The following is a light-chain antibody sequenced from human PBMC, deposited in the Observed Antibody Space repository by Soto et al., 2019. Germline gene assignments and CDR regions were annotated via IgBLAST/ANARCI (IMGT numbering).Light chain of an antibody. CDR1: LSDVGGQNL. Sequence: QSALTQPPSASGSPGQSVTISCTGTLSDVGGQNLVSWYRQDPGKAPKLIIYDVNQGPSGVPDRFSGSKSGSTASLTVSGLQAEDEANYYCSSYTGTNVIFGGGTKLTVL. CDR2: DVN. V-gene: IGLV2-8*01. J-gene: IGLJ2*01. CDR3: SSYTGTNVI.